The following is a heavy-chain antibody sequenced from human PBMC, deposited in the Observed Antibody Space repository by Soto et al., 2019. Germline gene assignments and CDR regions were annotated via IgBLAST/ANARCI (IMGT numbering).Heavy chain of an antibody. V-gene: IGHV4-39*01. CDR3: ARHGSYGVGYFDY. CDR2: IYYSGST. J-gene: IGHJ4*02. CDR1: GGSISSSSYY. Sequence: QLQLQESGPGLVKPSETLSLTCTVSGGSISSSSYYWGWIRQPPGKGLEWIGSIYYSGSTYYNPSLKSRVTISVDTSKNQFSLKRSSVTAADTAVYYCARHGSYGVGYFDYWGQGTLVTVSS. D-gene: IGHD1-26*01.